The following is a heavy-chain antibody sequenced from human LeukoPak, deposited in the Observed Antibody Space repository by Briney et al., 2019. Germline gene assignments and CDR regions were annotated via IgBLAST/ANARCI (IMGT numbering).Heavy chain of an antibody. CDR3: ARGLPGIAAASPWLP. V-gene: IGHV1-8*02. CDR1: GYTFTSYG. Sequence: ASVKVSCKASGYTFTSYGISWVRQAPGQGLEWMGWMNPNSGNTGYAQKFQGRVTMTRNTSISTAYMELSSLRSEDTAVYYCARGLPGIAAASPWLPWGQGTLVTVSS. D-gene: IGHD6-13*01. CDR2: MNPNSGNT. J-gene: IGHJ5*02.